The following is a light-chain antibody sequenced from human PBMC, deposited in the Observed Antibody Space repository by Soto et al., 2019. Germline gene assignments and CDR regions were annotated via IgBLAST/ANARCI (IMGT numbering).Light chain of an antibody. J-gene: IGKJ1*01. CDR1: QSVSSSY. V-gene: IGKV3-20*01. CDR2: GAS. CDR3: QQYGSSPKT. Sequence: IGLTQSPGTLSLSPGERATLSCRASQSVSSSYLGWYQQKPGQAPRLLIYGASSRATGIPDRFSGSGSGTDFTLTISRLEPEDFAVYYCQQYGSSPKTFGQGTKVDIK.